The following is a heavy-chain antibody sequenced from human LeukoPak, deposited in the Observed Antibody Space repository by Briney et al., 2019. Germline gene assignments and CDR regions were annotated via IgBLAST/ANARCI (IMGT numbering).Heavy chain of an antibody. D-gene: IGHD6-13*01. J-gene: IGHJ4*02. CDR2: ISGSGGST. V-gene: IGHV3-23*01. Sequence: GGSLRLSCAASGITFSSYGMSWVRQAPGKGLEWVSAISGSGGSTYYADSVKGRFTISRDNSKNTLYLQMNSLRAEDTAVYYCAKSFAAGSSYFDYWGQGTLVTVSS. CDR1: GITFSSYG. CDR3: AKSFAAGSSYFDY.